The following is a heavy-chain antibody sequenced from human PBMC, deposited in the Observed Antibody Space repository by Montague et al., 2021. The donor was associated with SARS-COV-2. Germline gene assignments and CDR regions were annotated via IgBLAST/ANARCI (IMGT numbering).Heavy chain of an antibody. J-gene: IGHJ4*02. CDR1: GFTFSSYA. CDR3: ATSRFLEGLFTMDGTFDY. CDR2: ISGSGGST. D-gene: IGHD3-3*01. V-gene: IGHV3-23*01. Sequence: SLRLSCAASGFTFSSYAMSWVRQAPGKGLERVSAISGSGGSTYYADSVKGRFTISRDNSKNTLYLQMNSLRAEDTAVYYCATSRFLEGLFTMDGTFDYWGQGTLVTVSS.